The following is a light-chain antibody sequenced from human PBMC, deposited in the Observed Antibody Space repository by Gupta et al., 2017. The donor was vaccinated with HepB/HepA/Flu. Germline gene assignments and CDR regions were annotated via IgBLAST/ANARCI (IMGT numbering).Light chain of an antibody. V-gene: IGKV1-39*01. Sequence: DIQMTQSPSSLSASVGDRATITCRASQSISSYLNWYQQKPGKAPKLLIYAASSLQSGVPSRFSGSGSGTDFTLTISSLQPEDFATYYCQQSYSTPAITFGQGTRLEIK. J-gene: IGKJ5*01. CDR3: QQSYSTPAIT. CDR1: QSISSY. CDR2: AAS.